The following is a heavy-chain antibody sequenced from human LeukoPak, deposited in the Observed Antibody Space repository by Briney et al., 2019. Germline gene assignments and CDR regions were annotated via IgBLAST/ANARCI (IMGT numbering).Heavy chain of an antibody. CDR2: IGTAGDT. CDR3: ARGIAAAGTFRFDP. CDR1: GFTFSSYD. J-gene: IGHJ5*02. D-gene: IGHD6-13*01. Sequence: GGSLRLSCAASGFTFSSYDMHWARQATGKGLEWVSAIGTAGDTYYPGSVKGRFTISRENAKNSLYLQMNSLRAGDTAVYYCARGIAAAGTFRFDPWGQGTLVTVSS. V-gene: IGHV3-13*01.